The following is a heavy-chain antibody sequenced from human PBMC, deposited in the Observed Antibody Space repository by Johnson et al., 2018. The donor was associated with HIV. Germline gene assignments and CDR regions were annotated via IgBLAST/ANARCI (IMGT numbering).Heavy chain of an antibody. J-gene: IGHJ3*02. V-gene: IGHV3-30-3*01. CDR3: ARLPSGYSRDAFDI. CDR1: GFTFSSYA. D-gene: IGHD5-18*01. Sequence: QVQLVESGGGLVQPGRSLRLSCAASGFTFSSYAMHWVRQAPGKGLEWVAVISYDGSNKYYADSVKGRFTISRDNSKNTLYLQMNSLRPEDTAVYYCARLPSGYSRDAFDIWGQGTMVTVSS. CDR2: ISYDGSNK.